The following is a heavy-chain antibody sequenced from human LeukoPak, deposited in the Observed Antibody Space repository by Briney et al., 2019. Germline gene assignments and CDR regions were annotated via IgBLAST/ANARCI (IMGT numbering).Heavy chain of an antibody. D-gene: IGHD2-2*01. CDR1: GGTFNSLA. V-gene: IGHV1-69*05. CDR2: IIPIFGTP. CDR3: ATDKEVVVVPVAMGESYYYYYMAV. Sequence: SVKVSCKTSGGTFNSLAITWVRQAPGQGLEWMGGIIPIFGTPNHAQKFQGRFTITTDESTSSAYMELSSLRSEGTAVYYCATDKEVVVVPVAMGESYYYYYMAVWGKGTTVTVSS. J-gene: IGHJ6*03.